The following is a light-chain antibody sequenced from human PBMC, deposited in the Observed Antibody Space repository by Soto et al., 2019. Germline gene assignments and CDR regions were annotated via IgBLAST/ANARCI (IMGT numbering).Light chain of an antibody. J-gene: IGLJ2*01. V-gene: IGLV1-40*01. CDR1: SSNIGAGYD. Sequence: QAVVTQPPSVSGAPGQRVTISCTGSSSNIGAGYDVHWYQQLPGTAPNLLIYGNSNRPSGVPDRFSGSKSGTSASLAITGLQAEDEADYDCQSYDSSLSVVFGGGTKLTVL. CDR3: QSYDSSLSVV. CDR2: GNS.